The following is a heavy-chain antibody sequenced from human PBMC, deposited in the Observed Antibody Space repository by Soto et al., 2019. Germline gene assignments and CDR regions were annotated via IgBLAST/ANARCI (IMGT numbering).Heavy chain of an antibody. CDR2: ISSSSSYI. V-gene: IGHV3-21*01. Sequence: GGSLRLSCAASGFTFSSYSMNWVRQAPGKGLEWVSSISSSSSYIYYADSVKGRFTISRDNAKNSLYLQMNSLRAEDTAVYYCARDFKCSSTSCYQRARTAFDIWGQGTMVTVSS. CDR3: ARDFKCSSTSCYQRARTAFDI. J-gene: IGHJ3*02. CDR1: GFTFSSYS. D-gene: IGHD2-2*01.